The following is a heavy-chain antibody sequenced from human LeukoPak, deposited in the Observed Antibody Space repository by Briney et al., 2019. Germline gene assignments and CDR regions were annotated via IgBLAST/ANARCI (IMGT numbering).Heavy chain of an antibody. CDR1: GFTFSSYA. D-gene: IGHD3-10*01. J-gene: IGHJ4*02. Sequence: GGSLRLSCAASGFTFSSYAMHWVRQAPGKGLEYVSAISSNGGSTYYANSVKGRFTISRDNSKNTRYLQMGSLRAEDMAVDYCATSNSGSLKLDYWGQGTLVTVSS. V-gene: IGHV3-64*01. CDR3: ATSNSGSLKLDY. CDR2: ISSNGGST.